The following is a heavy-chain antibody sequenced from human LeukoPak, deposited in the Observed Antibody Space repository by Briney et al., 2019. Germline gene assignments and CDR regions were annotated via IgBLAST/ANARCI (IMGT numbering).Heavy chain of an antibody. Sequence: ASVKVSCKASGGTFSSYAISWVRQAPGQGLEWMGWISAYNGDTNYAQRVQGRVTMTTDSSTSTAYMELRSLRSDDTAMYYCARDVHCSSTSCFVGLDNWGQGTLVTVSS. D-gene: IGHD2-2*01. J-gene: IGHJ4*02. V-gene: IGHV1-18*01. CDR1: GGTFSSYA. CDR3: ARDVHCSSTSCFVGLDN. CDR2: ISAYNGDT.